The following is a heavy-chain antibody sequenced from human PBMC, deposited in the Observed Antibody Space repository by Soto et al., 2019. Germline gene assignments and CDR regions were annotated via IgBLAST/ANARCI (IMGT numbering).Heavy chain of an antibody. V-gene: IGHV4-61*01. J-gene: IGHJ6*02. CDR3: ARDRSGYSGSDPPPYYYYYGTDV. Sequence: QVQLQESGPGLVKPSETLSLTCTVSGGSVSSNTYYWSWIRQPPGKGLEWIGYIHYSGTPKYNPSLESLVTISVDTSRNQFSLRVTYVTAADTAVYYCARDRSGYSGSDPPPYYYYYGTDVWGHGTTVTVSS. CDR1: GGSVSSNTYY. CDR2: IHYSGTP. D-gene: IGHD5-12*01.